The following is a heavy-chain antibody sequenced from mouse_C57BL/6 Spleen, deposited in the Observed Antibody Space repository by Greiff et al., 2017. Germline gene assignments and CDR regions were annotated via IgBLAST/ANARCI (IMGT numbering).Heavy chain of an antibody. CDR1: GYTFTSYW. CDR2: IHPNSGST. CDR3: ASGELGWFAY. Sequence: VQLQPSGAELVKPGASVKLSCKASGYTFTSYWMHWVKQRPGQGLEWIGMIHPNSGSTNYNEKFKSKATLTVDKSSSTAYMHLSSLTSEDSAVYYCASGELGWFAYWGQGTPVTVSA. V-gene: IGHV1-64*01. D-gene: IGHD4-1*01. J-gene: IGHJ3*01.